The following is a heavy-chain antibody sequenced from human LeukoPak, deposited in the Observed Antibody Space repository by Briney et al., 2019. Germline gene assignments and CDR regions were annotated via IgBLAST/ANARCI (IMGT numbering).Heavy chain of an antibody. D-gene: IGHD4-17*01. V-gene: IGHV1-18*01. CDR1: GYTFTSYG. CDR3: ARDVGTTVTYFGVGYYYYGMDV. J-gene: IGHJ6*02. CDR2: ISAYNGNT. Sequence: GASVKVSCKASGYTFTSYGISWVRQAPGQGLEWMGWISAYNGNTNYAQKLQGRVTMTTDASTSTAYMELRSLRSDDTAVYYCARDVGTTVTYFGVGYYYYGMDVWGQGTTVTVSS.